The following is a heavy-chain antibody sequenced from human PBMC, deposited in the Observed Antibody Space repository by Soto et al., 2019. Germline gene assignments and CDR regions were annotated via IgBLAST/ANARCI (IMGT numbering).Heavy chain of an antibody. CDR3: ARQDYDILTGPDAFDI. CDR2: IYPGDSDT. J-gene: IGHJ3*02. CDR1: GYSFTSYW. V-gene: IGHV5-51*01. D-gene: IGHD3-9*01. Sequence: PGESLKISCKGSGYSFTSYWIGWVRQMPGKGLEWMGIIYPGDSDTSYSPSFQGQFTISADKSISTAYLQWSSLKASDTAMYYCARQDYDILTGPDAFDIWCQGTMVTVSS.